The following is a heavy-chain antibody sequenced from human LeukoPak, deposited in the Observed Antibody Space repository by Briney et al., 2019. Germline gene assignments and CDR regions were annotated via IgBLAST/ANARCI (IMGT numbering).Heavy chain of an antibody. CDR3: ARYSSGRGNWFDP. D-gene: IGHD6-19*01. CDR2: IYYSGST. Sequence: PSETLSLTCTVSGGSISSSSYYWGWIRQPPGKGLEWIGSIYYSGSTYYNPSLKSRVTISVDTSKNQFSLKLSSVTAADTAVYYCARYSSGRGNWFDPWGQGTLVTVSS. V-gene: IGHV4-39*07. CDR1: GGSISSSSYY. J-gene: IGHJ5*02.